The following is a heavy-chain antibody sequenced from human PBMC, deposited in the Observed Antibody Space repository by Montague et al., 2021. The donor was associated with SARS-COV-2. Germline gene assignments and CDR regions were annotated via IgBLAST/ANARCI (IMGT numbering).Heavy chain of an antibody. Sequence: SETLSLTCTVSGGSISSSSYYWGWIRQPPGKGLEWIGSIYYSGSTYYNPSHKSRVTISVDTSKNQFSPKLSSVTAADTAVYYCARRPPITIFGVVIIGAWFDPGGQGTLVTVSS. J-gene: IGHJ5*02. V-gene: IGHV4-39*01. CDR1: GGSISSSSYY. CDR2: IYYSGST. CDR3: ARRPPITIFGVVIIGAWFDP. D-gene: IGHD3-3*01.